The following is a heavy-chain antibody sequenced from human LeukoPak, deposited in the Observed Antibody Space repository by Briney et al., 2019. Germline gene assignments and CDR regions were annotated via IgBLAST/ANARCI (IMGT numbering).Heavy chain of an antibody. CDR3: ARNPAYCTSTSCYNDY. CDR1: GYTFTIYY. Sequence: ASVKVSCKASGYTFTIYYMHWVRPAPGQGLGWMGWINPNSGGTSYARRFQGRVTMTRDTSISTAYMELSRLTSDDTAVYYCARNPAYCTSTSCYNDYWGQGTLVTVSS. CDR2: INPNSGGT. V-gene: IGHV1-2*02. J-gene: IGHJ4*02. D-gene: IGHD2-2*02.